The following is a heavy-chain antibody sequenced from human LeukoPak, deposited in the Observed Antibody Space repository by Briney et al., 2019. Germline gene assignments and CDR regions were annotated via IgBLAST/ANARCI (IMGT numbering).Heavy chain of an antibody. CDR1: GGSISSGAYY. D-gene: IGHD1-7*01. CDR3: ARGRTGTTSFSPYYYYYYMDV. J-gene: IGHJ6*03. Sequence: SQTLSLTCTVSGGSISSGAYYWSWIRQHPGKGLEWVGYMYYTGSTYYNPSLKSRLTISLDTSKNQFSLKLSFVTAADTAVYYCARGRTGTTSFSPYYYYYYMDVWGKGTTVTVSS. V-gene: IGHV4-31*03. CDR2: MYYTGST.